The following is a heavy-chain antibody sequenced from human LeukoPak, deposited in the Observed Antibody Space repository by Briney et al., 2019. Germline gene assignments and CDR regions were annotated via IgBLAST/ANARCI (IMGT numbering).Heavy chain of an antibody. CDR1: GFTFSRYG. J-gene: IGHJ6*02. V-gene: IGHV3-30*02. Sequence: GGSLRLSCVASGFTFSRYGIHWVRQPPGKGLEWVAVIRYDGSAYSYADSVKGRFTISRDNSKSTLYLQMNSLRADDTAVYYCGRYYVMDVWGQGTSVTVSS. CDR3: GRYYVMDV. CDR2: IRYDGSAY.